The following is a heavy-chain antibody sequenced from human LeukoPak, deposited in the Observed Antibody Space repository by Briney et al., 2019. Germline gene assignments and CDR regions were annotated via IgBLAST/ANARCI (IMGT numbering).Heavy chain of an antibody. Sequence: ASVKVSCKGSGYTFTSYAMHWVRQAPRQRIEWMGWINAGNGDTKYSQRLQGRVTISRDTSASTAYMELSSLRSEDTAVYYCAREDTAFDYWGQGTLVTVSS. D-gene: IGHD5-18*01. V-gene: IGHV1-3*01. J-gene: IGHJ4*02. CDR2: INAGNGDT. CDR3: AREDTAFDY. CDR1: GYTFTSYA.